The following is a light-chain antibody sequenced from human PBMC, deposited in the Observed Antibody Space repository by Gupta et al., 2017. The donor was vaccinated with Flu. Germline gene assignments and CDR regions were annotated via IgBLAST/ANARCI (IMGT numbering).Light chain of an antibody. V-gene: IGKV1-39*01. J-gene: IGKJ4*01. CDR3: QQSYSTPPT. Sequence: DSQMTEPPSSLSASLGDRVTITCRASQSISSYLNWYQQKPGKAPKLMIYAASSLQSGVPSRFSGSGSGTDFTLTISSLQPEDFATYYCQQSYSTPPTFGGGTKVEIK. CDR1: QSISSY. CDR2: AAS.